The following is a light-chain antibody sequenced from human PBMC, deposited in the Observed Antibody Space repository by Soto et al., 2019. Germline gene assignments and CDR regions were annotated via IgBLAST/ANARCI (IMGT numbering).Light chain of an antibody. CDR3: QQYNKWPPWT. CDR1: QSVSTN. V-gene: IGKV3-15*01. CDR2: GAS. Sequence: EIVMTQSPDTLSVSPGERATLSCRASQSVSTNLAWYQQKPGQAPRLLMYGASTRATDIPARFSGSGSGTEFTLTISSLQSEDFAVYYCQQYNKWPPWTFGQGTKVDIK. J-gene: IGKJ1*01.